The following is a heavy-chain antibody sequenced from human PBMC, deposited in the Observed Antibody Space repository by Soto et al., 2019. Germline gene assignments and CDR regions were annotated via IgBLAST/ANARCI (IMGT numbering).Heavy chain of an antibody. CDR1: GFTFSTYD. CDR2: IGTVGDT. V-gene: IGHV3-13*04. Sequence: EVQLVESGGALVRPGGSLRLSCAASGFTFSTYDMHWVRQATGKGLQWVSGIGTVGDTHYLDSVKGRFTISRENAKNSLYLQMNSLRAGDTALYYCAREGEEGDAFDIWGQGTMVTVSS. CDR3: AREGEEGDAFDI. J-gene: IGHJ3*02. D-gene: IGHD2-21*01.